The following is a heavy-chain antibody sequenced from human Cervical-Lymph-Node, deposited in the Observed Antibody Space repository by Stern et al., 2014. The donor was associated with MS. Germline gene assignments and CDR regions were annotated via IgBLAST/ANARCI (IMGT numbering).Heavy chain of an antibody. CDR1: GGSINNNAYY. CDR3: AKIHRAFANQGY. V-gene: IGHV4-39*02. Sequence: VQLVESGPGLVKPSATLSLTCSLSGGSINNNAYYWGWIRQPPGKGLEWIGSVTYSGATYYNPSLMGRVSGSAASSRPPFSLALRSVTAADTAVYYCAKIHRAFANQGYWGRGLQVTVTS. CDR2: VTYSGAT. J-gene: IGHJ4*02.